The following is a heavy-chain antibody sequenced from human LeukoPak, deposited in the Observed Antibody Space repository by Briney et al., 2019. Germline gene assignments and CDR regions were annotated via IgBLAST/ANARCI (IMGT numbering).Heavy chain of an antibody. CDR1: GGTFSSYA. CDR3: ARALSTMVRGVYYYYGMDV. J-gene: IGHJ6*04. Sequence: GSSVKVSCKASGGTFSSYAISWVRQAPGQGLEWMGVIIPIFGTANYAQKFQGRVTITADESTSTAYMELSSLRSEDTAVYYCARALSTMVRGVYYYYGMDVWGKGTTVTVSS. V-gene: IGHV1-69*01. D-gene: IGHD3-10*01. CDR2: IIPIFGTA.